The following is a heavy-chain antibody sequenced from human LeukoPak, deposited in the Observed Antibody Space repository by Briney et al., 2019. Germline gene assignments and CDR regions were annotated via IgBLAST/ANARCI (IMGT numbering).Heavy chain of an antibody. CDR3: ARGTIDCTNGVCFGMRELPPFDY. CDR1: GGSFSGYY. Sequence: SETLSLTCAVYGGSFSGYYWSWIRQPPGKGLEWIGEINHSGSTNYNPSLKSRVTISVDTSKNQFSLKLSSVTAADTAVYYCARGTIDCTNGVCFGMRELPPFDYWGQGTLVTVSS. V-gene: IGHV4-34*01. J-gene: IGHJ4*02. D-gene: IGHD2-8*01. CDR2: INHSGST.